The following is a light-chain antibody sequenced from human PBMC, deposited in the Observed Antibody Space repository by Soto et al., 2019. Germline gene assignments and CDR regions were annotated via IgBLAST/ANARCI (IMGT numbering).Light chain of an antibody. CDR1: TSNIGSHP. Sequence: QSVLTQPPSASGTPGQRVTISCSGSTSNIGSHPVNWYQQLPGTAPKLLIYANDQRPSGVPDRFSGSKSGTSASLAISGLQSGDEADYFCAAWDASRSGPVFGGGTKLTVL. J-gene: IGLJ3*02. CDR3: AAWDASRSGPV. V-gene: IGLV1-44*01. CDR2: AND.